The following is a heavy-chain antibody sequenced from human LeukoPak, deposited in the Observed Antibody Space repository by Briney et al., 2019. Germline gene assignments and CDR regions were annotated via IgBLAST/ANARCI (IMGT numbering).Heavy chain of an antibody. J-gene: IGHJ4*02. Sequence: GGSLRFSCAASGFTFEDYVMHWVRQAPGKGLEWVPSISWNSNSIGYADSVTGRFTISRDNAKSSLYLQMNSLRPEDTALYYCAKGGSADFFDFWGQGTLVTVSS. V-gene: IGHV3-9*01. CDR1: GFTFEDYV. CDR3: AKGGSADFFDF. CDR2: ISWNSNSI. D-gene: IGHD3-10*01.